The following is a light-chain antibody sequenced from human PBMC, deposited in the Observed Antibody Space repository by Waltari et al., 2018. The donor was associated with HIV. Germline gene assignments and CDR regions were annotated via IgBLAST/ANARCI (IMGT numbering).Light chain of an antibody. Sequence: AIQLTQSPSSLSAYVGDRVTIICRASQDITNDLSWYQQKPGKAPKALISSASTLQSGVPSRFGGSGSGTIFTLTISSLQSEDAASYYCLQGRSFPRTFGQGTNVEIK. V-gene: IGKV1-6*01. CDR1: QDITND. CDR2: SAS. J-gene: IGKJ1*01. CDR3: LQGRSFPRT.